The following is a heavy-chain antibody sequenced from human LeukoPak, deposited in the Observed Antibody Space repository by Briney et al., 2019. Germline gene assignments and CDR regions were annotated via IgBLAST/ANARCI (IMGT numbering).Heavy chain of an antibody. D-gene: IGHD2-15*01. CDR1: GFNFSTYA. CDR2: ISFDGSNK. V-gene: IGHV3-30-3*01. Sequence: QSGGSLRLSCVASGFNFSTYAMHWVRQAPGQGLVWLTVISFDGSNKFYADSVKGRFTISRDNSKNTLFLQLSSLRVEDTAVYYCASGYCDGGSCPDHWGQGTLVTVSS. J-gene: IGHJ4*02. CDR3: ASGYCDGGSCPDH.